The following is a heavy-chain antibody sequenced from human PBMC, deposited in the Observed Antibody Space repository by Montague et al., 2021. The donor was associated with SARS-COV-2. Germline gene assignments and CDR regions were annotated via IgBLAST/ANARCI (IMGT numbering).Heavy chain of an antibody. D-gene: IGHD4-23*01. CDR1: GGSISTSHW. J-gene: IGHJ4*02. CDR3: ARDVRTSTWSIRGYGGNYYVDS. Sequence: SETLSLTCAVSGGSISTSHWWSWVRQPPGKGLEWIGGIDERGSTNYSPSLKSRVTMSIDKSANQFSLKLASLTAADTAIYFCARDVRTSTWSIRGYGGNYYVDSWGKGTLVAVSS. V-gene: IGHV4-4*02. CDR2: IDERGST.